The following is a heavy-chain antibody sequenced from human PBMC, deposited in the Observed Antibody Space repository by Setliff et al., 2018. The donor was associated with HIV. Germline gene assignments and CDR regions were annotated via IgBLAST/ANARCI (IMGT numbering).Heavy chain of an antibody. D-gene: IGHD6-13*01. CDR3: ARLPDINSWPFDY. J-gene: IGHJ4*02. CDR1: GGSISSYY. Sequence: SETLSLTCTVSGGSISSYYWSWIRRPPGKGLEWIGYIYYSGSSKNTPSLKSRVTISVDTPKNEFSLSLSSVTAADTAVYYCARLPDINSWPFDYWARGTLVTVSS. CDR2: IYYSGSS. V-gene: IGHV4-59*01.